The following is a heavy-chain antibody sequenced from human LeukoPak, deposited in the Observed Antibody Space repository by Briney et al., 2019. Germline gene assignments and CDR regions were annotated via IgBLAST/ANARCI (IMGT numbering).Heavy chain of an antibody. D-gene: IGHD2-21*02. CDR3: ARVPAEYCGGDCWFDY. CDR2: INHSGST. CDR1: GGSFSGYY. Sequence: SETLSLTCAVYGGSFSGYYWSWIRQPPGKGLEWIGEINHSGSTNYNPSLKSRVTISVDTSKNQFSLKLSSVTAADTAVYYCARVPAEYCGGDCWFDYWGQGTLVTVSS. V-gene: IGHV4-34*01. J-gene: IGHJ4*02.